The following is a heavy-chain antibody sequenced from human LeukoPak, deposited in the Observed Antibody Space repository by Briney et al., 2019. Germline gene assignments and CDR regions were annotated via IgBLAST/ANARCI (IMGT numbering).Heavy chain of an antibody. CDR3: ARGSYSSSALLDL. Sequence: QSGGSLRLSCAASGFTFSSYAMSWVRQAPGKGLEWVSAISGSGGSTYYADSVKGRFTISRDNSKNTLYLQMNSLRAEDTAVYYCARGSYSSSALLDLWGQGTLVTVSS. CDR1: GFTFSSYA. D-gene: IGHD6-6*01. CDR2: ISGSGGST. J-gene: IGHJ5*02. V-gene: IGHV3-23*01.